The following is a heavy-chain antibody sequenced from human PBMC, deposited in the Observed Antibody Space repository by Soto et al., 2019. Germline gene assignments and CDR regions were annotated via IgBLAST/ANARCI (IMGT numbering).Heavy chain of an antibody. V-gene: IGHV3-9*01. CDR3: AISGWYGGYFDY. Sequence: EVQLVESGGGLVQPGRSLRLSCAASGFTFDDYAMHWVRQAPGKGLEWVSGISWNSGSIGYMDSVKGRFTISRDNAKTSLYLQMNSLRAEDTALYYCAISGWYGGYFDYWGQGTLVTVSS. J-gene: IGHJ4*02. D-gene: IGHD6-19*01. CDR1: GFTFDDYA. CDR2: ISWNSGSI.